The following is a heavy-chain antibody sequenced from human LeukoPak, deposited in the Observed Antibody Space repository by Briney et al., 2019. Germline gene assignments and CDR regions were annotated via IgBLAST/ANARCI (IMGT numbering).Heavy chain of an antibody. Sequence: SETLSLTCNVSGVSIGSHYWSWLRQPPGKGLEWIGYRYHNGNSNYNPSLRSRVTVSIDMSKSQVSLSLNSVTAADTAVYYCARMVFGIMTGYYHDSWGQGTLVTVSP. V-gene: IGHV4-59*11. CDR2: RYHNGNS. CDR3: ARMVFGIMTGYYHDS. D-gene: IGHD2-8*01. J-gene: IGHJ4*02. CDR1: GVSIGSHY.